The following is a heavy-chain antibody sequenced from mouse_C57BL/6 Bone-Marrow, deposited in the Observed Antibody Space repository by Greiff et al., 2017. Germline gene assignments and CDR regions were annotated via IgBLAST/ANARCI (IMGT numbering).Heavy chain of an antibody. CDR2: IDPENGDT. J-gene: IGHJ1*03. D-gene: IGHD1-1*01. V-gene: IGHV14-4*01. CDR3: TTITTVVADWYFDV. Sequence: VQLQQSGAELVRPGASVKLSCTASGFNIKDDYMHWVKQRPEQGLEWIGWIDPENGDTENASKFQGKATITADTSSNTAYLQLSSLTSEDTAVYYCTTITTVVADWYFDVWGIGTTVTVSS. CDR1: GFNIKDDY.